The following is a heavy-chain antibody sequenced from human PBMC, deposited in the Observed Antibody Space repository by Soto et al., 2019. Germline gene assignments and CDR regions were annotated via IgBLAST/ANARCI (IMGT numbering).Heavy chain of an antibody. CDR2: ISGSGGST. J-gene: IGHJ4*02. CDR1: GFTFSSYX. V-gene: IGHV3-23*01. CDR3: AXDSTYYYDSSGYKFDY. Sequence: GGSLRLSCAASGFTFSSYXMXXVXQAPGKGLEWVSXISGSGGSTYYADSVKGRFTISRDNSKNTLYLQMNSLRAEDTAVYYCAXDSTYYYDSSGYKFDYWGQGTLVTVSS. D-gene: IGHD3-22*01.